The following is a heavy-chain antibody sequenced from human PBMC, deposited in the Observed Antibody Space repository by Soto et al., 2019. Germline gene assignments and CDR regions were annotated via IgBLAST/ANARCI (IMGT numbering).Heavy chain of an antibody. Sequence: QVRLVESGGGVVQPGGSRRLSCKASGFSLSSIACSWFRQPPGRGLGGVAVISHDGINKHYADSVKGRVTVSRDNSNHSLDLQLNSLRGEDTAMYYCARDMYSSDYFVKWFEPWGQGTLVTVSS. CDR1: GFSLSSIA. CDR3: ARDMYSSDYFVKWFEP. V-gene: IGHV3-30-3*01. CDR2: ISHDGINK. J-gene: IGHJ5*02. D-gene: IGHD6-19*01.